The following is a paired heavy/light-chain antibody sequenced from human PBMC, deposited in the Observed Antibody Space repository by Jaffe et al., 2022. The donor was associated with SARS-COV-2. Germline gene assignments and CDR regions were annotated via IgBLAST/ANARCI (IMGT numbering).Light chain of an antibody. CDR1: ALPKQY. CDR2: KDS. CDR3: QSADSSGTSWV. J-gene: IGLJ3*02. Sequence: SYELTQPPSVSVSPGQTARITCSGDALPKQYAYWYQQKPGQAPVLVIYKDSERPSGIPERFSGSSSGTTVTLTISGVQAEDEADYYCQSADSSGTSWVFGGGTKLTVL. V-gene: IGLV3-25*03.
Heavy chain of an antibody. CDR2: IWYDGSNK. Sequence: QVQLVESGGGVVQPGRSLRLSCAASGFTFSSYGMHWVRQAPGKGLEWVAVIWYDGSNKYYADSVKGRFTISRDNSKNTLYLQMNSLRAEDTAVYYCARAGFSSSYTSPDTHDAFDIWGQGTMVTVSS. CDR1: GFTFSSYG. V-gene: IGHV3-33*01. D-gene: IGHD6-13*01. CDR3: ARAGFSSSYTSPDTHDAFDI. J-gene: IGHJ3*02.